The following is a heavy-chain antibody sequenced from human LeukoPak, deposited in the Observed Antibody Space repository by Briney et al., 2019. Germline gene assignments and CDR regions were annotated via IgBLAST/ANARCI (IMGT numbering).Heavy chain of an antibody. J-gene: IGHJ6*03. D-gene: IGHD1-26*01. CDR1: GYTFTSYA. CDR3: ARSGAGSYYSYYYYYMDV. CDR2: INPSGGST. Sequence: ASVKVSCKASGYTFTSYAMNWVRQAPGQGLEWMGIINPSGGSTSYAQKFQGRVTMTRDMSTSTVYMELSSLRSEDTAVYYCARSGAGSYYSYYYYYMDVWGKGTTVTVSS. V-gene: IGHV1-46*01.